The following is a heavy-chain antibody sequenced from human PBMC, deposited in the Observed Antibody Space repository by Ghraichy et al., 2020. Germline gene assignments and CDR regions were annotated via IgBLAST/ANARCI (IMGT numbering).Heavy chain of an antibody. Sequence: SQTLSLTCSVPGYSISSGYYWGWIRQPPGKGLEWIGSIYHSGSTYYNPSLKSRVTISVDTSKNQFSLKLRSVTAADTAIYYCAKASYSSAWNQDHYGMDVWGQGTPGTVSS. D-gene: IGHD6-19*01. CDR2: IYHSGST. CDR1: GYSISSGYY. CDR3: AKASYSSAWNQDHYGMDV. V-gene: IGHV4-38-2*02. J-gene: IGHJ6*02.